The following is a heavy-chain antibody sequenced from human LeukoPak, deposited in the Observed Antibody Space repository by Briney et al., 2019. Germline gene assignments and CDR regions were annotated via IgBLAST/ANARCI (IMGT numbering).Heavy chain of an antibody. V-gene: IGHV4-34*01. J-gene: IGHJ5*02. CDR2: INHSGST. D-gene: IGHD2-2*01. Sequence: SETLSLTCAVYGGSFSGYYWSWIRQPPGKGLEWIGEINHSGSTNYNPSLKSRVTISVDTSKNQFSLKLSSVTAADTAVYYCARRRIIVVVPAAIGIQFGPWGQGTLVTVSS. CDR1: GGSFSGYY. CDR3: ARRRIIVVVPAAIGIQFGP.